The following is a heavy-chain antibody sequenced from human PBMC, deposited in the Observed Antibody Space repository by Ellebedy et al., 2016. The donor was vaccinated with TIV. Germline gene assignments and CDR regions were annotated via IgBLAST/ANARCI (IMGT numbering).Heavy chain of an antibody. CDR2: IRSKAYGGTT. Sequence: GGSLRLSXTASGFTFGAYAMSWVRQAPGKWLEWVGFIRSKAYGGTTEYAASVKGRFTISRDDSKSIAYLQMNSLKAEDTAVYYCTRDLTTLAAAGTGIYYYTMDVWGQGTTVTVSS. CDR1: GFTFGAYA. D-gene: IGHD6-13*01. CDR3: TRDLTTLAAAGTGIYYYTMDV. V-gene: IGHV3-49*04. J-gene: IGHJ6*02.